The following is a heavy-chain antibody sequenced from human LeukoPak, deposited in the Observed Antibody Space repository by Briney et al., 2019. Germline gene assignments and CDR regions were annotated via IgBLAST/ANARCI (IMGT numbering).Heavy chain of an antibody. Sequence: SETLSLTCTASGGSINNYYWIWIRQPPGRGLEWIGYIHYSGSTNYKLSLKSRVTISVDTSKKQFSLKLNSVTAADTAVYYCARYAIDGYSDVWGQGTLVTVSS. CDR2: IHYSGST. D-gene: IGHD1-26*01. J-gene: IGHJ4*02. CDR3: ARYAIDGYSDV. CDR1: GGSINNYY. V-gene: IGHV4-59*01.